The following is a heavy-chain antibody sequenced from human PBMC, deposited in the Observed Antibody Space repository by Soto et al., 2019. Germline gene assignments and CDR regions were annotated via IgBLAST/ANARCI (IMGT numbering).Heavy chain of an antibody. Sequence: QVQLVQSGAEVKKPGASVEVSCKASGYIFTNNDLNWVRQAPGQGLEWIGMINVNSGNTAYEESFQGRVILTRDTSTNTAYMELSSLRSDDTAVYYCARGHAWGIIESRNYYFDYWGQGTLVTVSS. V-gene: IGHV1-8*01. CDR3: ARGHAWGIIESRNYYFDY. J-gene: IGHJ4*02. CDR1: GYIFTNND. D-gene: IGHD3-16*01. CDR2: INVNSGNT.